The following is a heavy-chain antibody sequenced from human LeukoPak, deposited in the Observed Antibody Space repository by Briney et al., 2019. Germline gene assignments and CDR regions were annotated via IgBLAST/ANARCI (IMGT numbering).Heavy chain of an antibody. D-gene: IGHD3-22*01. CDR1: GGTFSSYA. Sequence: ASVKVSCRASGGTFSSYAISWVRQAPGQGLEWMGGIIPIFGTANYAQKFQGRVTITTDESTSTAYMELSSLRSEDTAVYSCARGRPAFYSSGYYRDAFDIWGQGTMVTVSS. CDR3: ARGRPAFYSSGYYRDAFDI. CDR2: IIPIFGTA. J-gene: IGHJ3*02. V-gene: IGHV1-69*05.